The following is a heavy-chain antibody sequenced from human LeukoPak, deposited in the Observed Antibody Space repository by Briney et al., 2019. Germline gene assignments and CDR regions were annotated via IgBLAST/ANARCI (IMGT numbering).Heavy chain of an antibody. Sequence: GGSLRLSCVASGFTLSGHSMNWVRQSPGKGLEWVSYISSSGTIEFYADSVKGRFAISRENGKNALYLQMNSLRAEDTAVYYCAREISSGYYSGLDYWGQGTLVTVSS. CDR1: GFTLSGHS. CDR3: AREISSGYYSGLDY. J-gene: IGHJ4*02. D-gene: IGHD3-22*01. V-gene: IGHV3-48*04. CDR2: ISSSGTIE.